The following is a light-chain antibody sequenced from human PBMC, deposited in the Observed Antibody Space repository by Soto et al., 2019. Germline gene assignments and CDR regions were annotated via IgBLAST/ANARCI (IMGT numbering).Light chain of an antibody. CDR1: QGISSY. Sequence: DIQLTQSPSFLSASVGDRVTITCRASQGISSYLAWYQQKPGKAPKLLIYAASTLRSGVPSRFSGSGSGTEFTLTISTLQPEAFATYYCQQLNSYPLTFGPGTKVDIK. V-gene: IGKV1-9*01. CDR3: QQLNSYPLT. CDR2: AAS. J-gene: IGKJ3*01.